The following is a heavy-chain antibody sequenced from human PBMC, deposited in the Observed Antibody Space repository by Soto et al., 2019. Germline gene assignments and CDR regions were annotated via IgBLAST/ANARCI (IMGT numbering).Heavy chain of an antibody. V-gene: IGHV1-3*01. CDR3: ARDGDYYGSGSYYNNLDC. Sequence: GASVKVSCKASGYTFTSYAMHWVRQAPGQRLEWMGWINAGNGNTKYSQKFQGRVTITRDTSASTAYMELSSLRSEDTAVYYCARDGDYYGSGSYYNNLDCWGQGTLVTVSS. CDR2: INAGNGNT. CDR1: GYTFTSYA. D-gene: IGHD3-10*01. J-gene: IGHJ4*02.